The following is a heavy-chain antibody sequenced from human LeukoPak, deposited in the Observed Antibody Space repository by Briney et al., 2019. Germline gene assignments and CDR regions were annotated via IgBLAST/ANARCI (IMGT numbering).Heavy chain of an antibody. V-gene: IGHV1-18*04. Sequence: ASVKVSCKASGYTFTGYYIHWVRQAPGQGLEWIGWFSAYNGNTNYAQKLQGRVTMTTDTSTSTAYMELRSLRSDDTAVYYCARVTRRGGSYNWFDPWGQGTLVTVSS. CDR1: GYTFTGYY. J-gene: IGHJ5*02. CDR3: ARVTRRGGSYNWFDP. D-gene: IGHD2-15*01. CDR2: FSAYNGNT.